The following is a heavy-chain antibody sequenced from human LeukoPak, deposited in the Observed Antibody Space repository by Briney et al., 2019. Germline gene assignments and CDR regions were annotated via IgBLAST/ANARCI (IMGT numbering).Heavy chain of an antibody. CDR3: ARVGSDWNDVRYNWFDP. D-gene: IGHD1-1*01. Sequence: PSETLSLTCAVSGGSISSGDYSWSWIRQPPGKGLEWIGYIFQSESTYYNPSLKSRVTISVDRSKNQFSLKLSSVTAADTAVYYCARVGSDWNDVRYNWFDPWGQGTLVTVSS. CDR2: IFQSEST. J-gene: IGHJ5*02. V-gene: IGHV4-30-2*01. CDR1: GGSISSGDYS.